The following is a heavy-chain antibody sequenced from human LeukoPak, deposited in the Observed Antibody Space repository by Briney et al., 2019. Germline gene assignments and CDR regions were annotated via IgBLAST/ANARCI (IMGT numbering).Heavy chain of an antibody. CDR1: GGTFSSYA. D-gene: IGHD4-17*01. CDR2: IIPILGIA. J-gene: IGHJ4*02. V-gene: IGHV1-69*04. Sequence: GASVKVSCKASGGTFSSYAISWVRQAPGQGLEWMGRIIPILGIANYAQKFQGRVTMTRNTSISTAYMELSSLRSEDTAVYYCARGASSTVTPYWGQGTLVTASS. CDR3: ARGASSTVTPY.